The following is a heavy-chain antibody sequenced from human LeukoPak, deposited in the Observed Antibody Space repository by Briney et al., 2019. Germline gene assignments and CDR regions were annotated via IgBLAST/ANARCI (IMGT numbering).Heavy chain of an antibody. CDR3: ARSVRYDSSGYYLDY. CDR2: ISSSSSYI. V-gene: IGHV3-21*01. J-gene: IGHJ4*02. CDR1: GFTFSSYS. Sequence: PGGSLRLSCAASGFTFSSYSMNWVRQAPGKGLEWVSSISSSSSYIYYADSVKGRFTISRDNAKNSLYLQMNSLRAEDTAVYYCARSVRYDSSGYYLDYWGQGTLVTVSS. D-gene: IGHD3-22*01.